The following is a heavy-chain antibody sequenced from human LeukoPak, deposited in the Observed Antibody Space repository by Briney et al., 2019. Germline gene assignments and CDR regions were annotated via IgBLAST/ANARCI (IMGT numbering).Heavy chain of an antibody. Sequence: KPSETLSLTCTVSGGSISSYYWSWIRQPPGKGLEWIGYIYYSGSTNYNPSLKSRVTISVETSKNQFSLKLSSVTAADTAVYYCARGPHSSSFDYWGQGTLVTVSS. CDR2: IYYSGST. J-gene: IGHJ4*02. CDR1: GGSISSYY. D-gene: IGHD6-13*01. V-gene: IGHV4-59*12. CDR3: ARGPHSSSFDY.